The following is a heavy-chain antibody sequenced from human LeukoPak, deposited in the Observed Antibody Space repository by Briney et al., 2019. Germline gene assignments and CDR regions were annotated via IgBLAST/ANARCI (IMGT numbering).Heavy chain of an antibody. Sequence: GASVKVSCKASGYTFTGYYMHWVRQAPGQGLEWVGWINPNSGGTNYAQKFQGRVTMTRDTSISTAYMELSRLRSDDTAVYYCAREMIVVVITNHDAFDIWGQGTMVTVSS. CDR2: INPNSGGT. CDR1: GYTFTGYY. J-gene: IGHJ3*02. D-gene: IGHD3-22*01. V-gene: IGHV1-2*02. CDR3: AREMIVVVITNHDAFDI.